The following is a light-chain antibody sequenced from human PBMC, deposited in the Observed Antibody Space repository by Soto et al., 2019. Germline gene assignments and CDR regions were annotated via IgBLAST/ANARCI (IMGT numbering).Light chain of an antibody. Sequence: EIVLTQSPGTLSLSPGERATLSCRASQTVTSNFLAWYQQKHGQAPRLLLYGASSSTTSIPDRFSGSGSGRDVIITISRLEPEDFAVYYCQQYGSSPLYTFGQGTKVEIK. CDR3: QQYGSSPLYT. CDR1: QTVTSNF. V-gene: IGKV3-20*01. CDR2: GAS. J-gene: IGKJ2*01.